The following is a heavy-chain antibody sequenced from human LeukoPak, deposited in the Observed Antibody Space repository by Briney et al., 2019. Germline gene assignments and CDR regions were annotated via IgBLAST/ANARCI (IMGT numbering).Heavy chain of an antibody. D-gene: IGHD3-10*01. J-gene: IGHJ4*02. V-gene: IGHV1-18*01. CDR3: ARDDYGSGSYYSLLDY. CDR1: GYTFTSYG. CDR2: ISAYNGNT. Sequence: GASVKVSCKASGYTFTSYGISWVRQAPGQGLEWMGWISAYNGNTNYAQKLQGRVTMTTVTSTSTAYMELRSLRSDDTAVYYCARDDYGSGSYYSLLDYWGQGTLVTVSS.